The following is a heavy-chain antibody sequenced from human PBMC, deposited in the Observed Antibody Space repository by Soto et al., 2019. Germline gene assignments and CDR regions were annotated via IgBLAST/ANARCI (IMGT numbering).Heavy chain of an antibody. J-gene: IGHJ4*02. CDR2: IYHSGST. CDR3: ASTRIAQYYFDY. V-gene: IGHV4-4*02. CDR1: GGSISSSNW. D-gene: IGHD6-13*01. Sequence: SETLSLTFAVSGGSISSSNWWSWVRQPPGKGLEWIGEIYHSGSTNYNPSLKSRVTISVDKSKNQFSLKLSSVTAADTAVYYCASTRIAQYYFDYWGQGTLVTVSS.